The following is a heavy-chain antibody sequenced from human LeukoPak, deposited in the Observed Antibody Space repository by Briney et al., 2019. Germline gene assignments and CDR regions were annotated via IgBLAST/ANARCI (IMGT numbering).Heavy chain of an antibody. CDR1: GGSFSGYY. Sequence: ETLSLTCAVYGGSFSGYYWSWIRQPPGKGLEWVSRINNDGSSTNYADSVKGRFTISRDNAKNTVYLQMNSLGGEDTAVYYCVRDPPGEGVDYWGQGTLVAVSS. D-gene: IGHD2-21*01. V-gene: IGHV3-74*01. CDR3: VRDPPGEGVDY. CDR2: INNDGSST. J-gene: IGHJ4*02.